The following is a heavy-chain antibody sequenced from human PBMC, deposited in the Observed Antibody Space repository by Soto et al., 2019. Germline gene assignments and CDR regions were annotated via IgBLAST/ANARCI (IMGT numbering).Heavy chain of an antibody. V-gene: IGHV4-30-2*01. Sequence: SETLSLTCAVSGGSISSGGYSWSWIRQPPGKGLEWIGYIYHSGSTYYNPSLKSRVTISVDRSKNQFSLKLSSVTAADTAVYYWARSMTTGATNYYWGQGSLVTVSS. CDR1: GGSISSGGYS. CDR2: IYHSGST. D-gene: IGHD4-17*01. CDR3: ARSMTTGATNYY. J-gene: IGHJ4*02.